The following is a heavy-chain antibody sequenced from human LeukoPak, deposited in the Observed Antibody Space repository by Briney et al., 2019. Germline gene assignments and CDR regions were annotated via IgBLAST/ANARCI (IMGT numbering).Heavy chain of an antibody. Sequence: ASVKVSCKASGYTFTSYYMHWVRQAPGQGLEWMGIINPSGGSTSYAQKFQGRVTMTRDTSISTAYMELSRLRSDDTAVYYCARGGRGSGSPYLPDRYWGQGTLVTVSS. CDR1: GYTFTSYY. J-gene: IGHJ4*02. V-gene: IGHV1-46*01. CDR3: ARGGRGSGSPYLPDRY. D-gene: IGHD3-10*01. CDR2: INPSGGST.